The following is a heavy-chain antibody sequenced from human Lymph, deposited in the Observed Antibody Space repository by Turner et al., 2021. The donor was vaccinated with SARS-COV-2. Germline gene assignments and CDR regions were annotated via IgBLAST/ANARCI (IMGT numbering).Heavy chain of an antibody. CDR2: MKTKTDGGTT. D-gene: IGHD6-13*01. CDR1: GFTFSNAW. J-gene: IGHJ4*02. V-gene: IGHV3-15*01. Sequence: EVQLVESGGGLVKPGGSLRLSCAASGFTFSNAWMTWVRQAPGKGLEWVGRMKTKTDGGTTDYCAPVKGRFSISRDDSKNTLYLQMNSLKTEDTAVYYGTTHSAPDYWGQGTLVTVSA. CDR3: TTHSAPDY.